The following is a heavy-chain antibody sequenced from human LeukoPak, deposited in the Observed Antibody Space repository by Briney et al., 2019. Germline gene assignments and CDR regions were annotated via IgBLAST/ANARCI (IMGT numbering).Heavy chain of an antibody. CDR2: ISGSGGST. CDR1: GFTFSSYA. CDR3: AKTLYSSSSGGADY. D-gene: IGHD6-6*01. V-gene: IGHV3-23*01. J-gene: IGHJ4*02. Sequence: AGGSLRLSCAASGFTFSSYAMTWVRQPPGKGLEWVSTISGSGGSTYYADSVKGRFTISRDNSKNTLYLQMNSLRAEDTAVYYCAKTLYSSSSGGADYWGQGTLVTVSS.